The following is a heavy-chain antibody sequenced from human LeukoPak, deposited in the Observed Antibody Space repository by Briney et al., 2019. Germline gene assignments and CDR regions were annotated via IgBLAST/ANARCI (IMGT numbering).Heavy chain of an antibody. Sequence: GGSLRLSRVASGFTFSSHSMNWVRQAPGKGLEWLSYIDSGSGNIYYRDSVKGRFTISRDNAQDSLYLQMDSLRDEDTAVYYCAREDDDWGPNTLDVWGQGTVVTVSS. CDR1: GFTFSSHS. CDR2: IDSGSGNI. D-gene: IGHD7-27*01. V-gene: IGHV3-48*02. J-gene: IGHJ3*01. CDR3: AREDDDWGPNTLDV.